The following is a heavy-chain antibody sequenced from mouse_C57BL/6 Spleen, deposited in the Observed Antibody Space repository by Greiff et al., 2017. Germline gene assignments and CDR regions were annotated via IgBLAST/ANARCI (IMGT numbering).Heavy chain of an antibody. J-gene: IGHJ4*01. CDR3: ARRTYYAPYAVDY. CDR2: INPNNGGT. D-gene: IGHD1-1*02. Sequence: EVQLQQSGPELVKPGASVKISCKASGYTFTDYYMNWVKQSHGKSLEWIGDINPNNGGTSYNQKFKGKATLTVDKSSSTAYMELRSLTSEDSAVYYCARRTYYAPYAVDYWGQGTSVTVAS. CDR1: GYTFTDYY. V-gene: IGHV1-26*01.